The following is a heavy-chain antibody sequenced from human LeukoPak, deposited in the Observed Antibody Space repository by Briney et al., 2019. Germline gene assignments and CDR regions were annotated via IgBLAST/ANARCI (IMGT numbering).Heavy chain of an antibody. Sequence: SVKVSCKASGGTFSSYAISWVRQAPGQGLEWMGGIIPIFGTANYAQKFQGRVTITADESTSTAYMELSSLRSEDTAVYYCAASYGYVFAFDIWGQGTMVTVSS. CDR2: IIPIFGTA. V-gene: IGHV1-69*13. J-gene: IGHJ3*02. CDR3: AASYGYVFAFDI. CDR1: GGTFSSYA. D-gene: IGHD5-18*01.